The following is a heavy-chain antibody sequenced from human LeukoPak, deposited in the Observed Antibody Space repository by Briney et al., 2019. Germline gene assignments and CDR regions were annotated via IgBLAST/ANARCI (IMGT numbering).Heavy chain of an antibody. V-gene: IGHV3-11*05. D-gene: IGHD2-15*01. CDR1: GFTFSDPY. Sequence: GGSLRLSCEASGFTFSDPYMSWIRQAPGKGLECLSYISGSGTDINYADSVRGRFTISRDSAKNSLYLQMNSLRAEDTALYYCAKDIVECSGGSCYGWFDPWGQGTLVTVSS. J-gene: IGHJ5*02. CDR2: ISGSGTDI. CDR3: AKDIVECSGGSCYGWFDP.